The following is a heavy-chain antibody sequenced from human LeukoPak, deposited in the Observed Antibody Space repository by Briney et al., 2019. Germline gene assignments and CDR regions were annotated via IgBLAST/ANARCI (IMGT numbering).Heavy chain of an antibody. J-gene: IGHJ4*02. CDR1: ELSVRNDN. CDR3: ARDGSVAGCDY. D-gene: IGHD6-19*01. Sequence: ASELSVRNDNRNRGPRDHEKRQEWISYISSSSSSIYYADSLKGRFTISRDNAKNSLYLQMNSLRAEVTAVYYCARDGSVAGCDYRGQGTLVTVSS. V-gene: IGHV3-48*04. CDR2: ISSSSSSI.